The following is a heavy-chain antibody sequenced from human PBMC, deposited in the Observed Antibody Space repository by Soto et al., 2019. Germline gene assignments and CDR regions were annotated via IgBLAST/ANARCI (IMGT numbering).Heavy chain of an antibody. CDR2: IYYDGNT. D-gene: IGHD3-9*01. CDR1: GVSINSYF. V-gene: IGHV4-59*12. Sequence: PSETLSLTCSVTGVSINSYFWNWVRQPPGEGLEWIGYIYYDGNTNYNPSLKSRVTISVDTSKNQFSLKLSPVTAADTAVYYCARDRDWAFDYWGRGTLFTVSS. CDR3: ARDRDWAFDY. J-gene: IGHJ4*02.